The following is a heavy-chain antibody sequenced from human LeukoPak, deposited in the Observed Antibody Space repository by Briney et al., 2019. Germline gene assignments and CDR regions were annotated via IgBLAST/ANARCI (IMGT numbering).Heavy chain of an antibody. CDR3: ARGWGSSGWYDYYYMDV. CDR2: ISSSSSYI. V-gene: IGHV3-21*01. D-gene: IGHD6-19*01. J-gene: IGHJ6*03. CDR1: GFTVRRST. Sequence: SLSPSPAPSGFTVRRSTTDSVPQAPGKGLEWVSSISSSSSYIYYADSVKGRFTISRDNAKNSLYLQMNSLRDDDTAVYYCARGWGSSGWYDYYYMDVWGKGTTVTVSS.